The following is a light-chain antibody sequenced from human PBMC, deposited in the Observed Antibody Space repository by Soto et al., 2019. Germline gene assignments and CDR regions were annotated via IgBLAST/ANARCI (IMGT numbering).Light chain of an antibody. CDR2: GAS. CDR1: QSGSGN. J-gene: IGKJ1*01. CDR3: QQYNNWPPS. V-gene: IGKV3-15*01. Sequence: EIVRTQSPATLSVSPGERATLSCRASQSGSGNLAWYQQKPGQAPRLTIYGASTRATGIPARFSGSGSGTESTLTIRSLQSEDFAVYYCQQYNNWPPSFGQGTKVEMK.